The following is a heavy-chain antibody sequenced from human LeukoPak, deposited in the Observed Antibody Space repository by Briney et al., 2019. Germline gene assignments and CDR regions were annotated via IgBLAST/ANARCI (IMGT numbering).Heavy chain of an antibody. CDR1: GGSFSGYY. Sequence: SETLSLTCAVYGGSFSGYYWSWIRQPPGKGLEWIWEINHSGSTNYNPSLKSRVTISVDTSKNQFSLKLSSVTAADTAVYYCARSCSGGSCLDLNAFDIWGQGTMVTVSS. J-gene: IGHJ3*02. D-gene: IGHD2-15*01. CDR2: INHSGST. CDR3: ARSCSGGSCLDLNAFDI. V-gene: IGHV4-34*01.